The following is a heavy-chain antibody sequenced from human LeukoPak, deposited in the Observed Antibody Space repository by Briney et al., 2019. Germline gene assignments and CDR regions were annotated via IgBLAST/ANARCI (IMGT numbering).Heavy chain of an antibody. J-gene: IGHJ5*02. V-gene: IGHV4-39*07. Sequence: SETLSLTCTVSGGSISSSSYYWGWIRQPPGKGLEWIGSIYYSWSTFYNPSHKSRVAISVDTSKNQFSLNLSSVTAADTAVYYCARDSARISRGSGSYYHIDWFDPWGQGTMVTVSS. CDR3: ARDSARISRGSGSYYHIDWFDP. CDR1: GGSISSSSYY. CDR2: IYYSWST. D-gene: IGHD3-10*01.